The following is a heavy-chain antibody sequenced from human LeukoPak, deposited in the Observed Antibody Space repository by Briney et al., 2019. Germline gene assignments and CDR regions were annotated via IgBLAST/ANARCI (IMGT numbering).Heavy chain of an antibody. Sequence: SETLSLTCTVSGGYFTSYYWSWVRQPPGKGLEWIGYVYTRGTTNFNPSLKSPGTISVDMSKTQSSLTLSSVTAADTAVYYCARVGTTTVSARAVYYSSMDVWGNGTTVTVSS. CDR1: GGYFTSYY. CDR3: ARVGTTTVSARAVYYSSMDV. CDR2: VYTRGTT. J-gene: IGHJ6*03. D-gene: IGHD1-14*01. V-gene: IGHV4-4*08.